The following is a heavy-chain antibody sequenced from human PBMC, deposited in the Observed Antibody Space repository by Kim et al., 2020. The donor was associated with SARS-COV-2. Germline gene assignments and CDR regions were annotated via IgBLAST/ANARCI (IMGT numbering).Heavy chain of an antibody. V-gene: IGHV1-69*01. D-gene: IGHD2-15*01. CDR3: ARDMHCSGGSCYSFDY. Sequence: KFQGRVTITADESTSTAYMELSSLRSEDTAVYYCARDMHCSGGSCYSFDYWGQGTLVTVSS. J-gene: IGHJ4*02.